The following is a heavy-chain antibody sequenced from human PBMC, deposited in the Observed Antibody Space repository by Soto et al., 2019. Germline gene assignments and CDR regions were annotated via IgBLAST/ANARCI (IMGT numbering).Heavy chain of an antibody. J-gene: IGHJ3*02. V-gene: IGHV3-15*01. CDR2: IKSKTDGGTT. Sequence: GGSLRLSCGASGFTFSNAWVSWVRPAPGEGLEWVGRIKSKTDGGTTDYAAPVKGRFTISRDDSKNTLYLQMNSLKTEDTAVYYCTTGGGQGWGSAFDIWGQGTMVTVSS. CDR1: GFTFSNAW. CDR3: TTGGGQGWGSAFDI. D-gene: IGHD3-16*01.